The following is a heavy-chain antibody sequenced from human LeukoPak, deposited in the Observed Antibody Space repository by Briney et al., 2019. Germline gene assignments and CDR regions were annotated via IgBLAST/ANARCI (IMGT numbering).Heavy chain of an antibody. V-gene: IGHV1-69*05. CDR2: IIPIFGTA. CDR1: GGTFSSYA. D-gene: IGHD3-10*01. Sequence: GASVKVSCKASGGTFSSYAISWVRQAPGQGLEWMGGIIPIFGTANYAQKFQGRVTITTDESTSTAYMELSSLRSEDTAVYYCARDATGPGSLPYYMDVWGKGTTVTVSS. CDR3: ARDATGPGSLPYYMDV. J-gene: IGHJ6*03.